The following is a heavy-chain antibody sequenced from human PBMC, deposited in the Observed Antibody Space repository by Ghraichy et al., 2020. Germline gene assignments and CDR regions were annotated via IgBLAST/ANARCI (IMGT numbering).Heavy chain of an antibody. CDR2: SRNKANSYTP. CDR1: GFTFSDHY. J-gene: IGHJ4*02. Sequence: GGSLRLSCAASGFTFSDHYMDWVRQAPGKGLEWVGRSRNKANSYTPEYAASVKGRFTISRDDSKTSLFLQMNSLRNEDTAVYYCARVDSIATGVDSWGQGTLVTVSS. D-gene: IGHD2-8*01. CDR3: ARVDSIATGVDS. V-gene: IGHV3-72*01.